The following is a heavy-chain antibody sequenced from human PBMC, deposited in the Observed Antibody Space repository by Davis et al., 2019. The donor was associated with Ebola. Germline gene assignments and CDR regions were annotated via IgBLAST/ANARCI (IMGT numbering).Heavy chain of an antibody. CDR3: ARGVGSGWYGVRMDV. D-gene: IGHD6-19*01. CDR1: GGSISSSSYY. V-gene: IGHV4-61*01. Sequence: SETLSLTCTVSGGSISSSSYYWSWIRQPPGKGLEWIGYIYYSGSYNYNPSLKSRVTISVDTSKNQFSLKLSSVTAADTAVYYCARGVGSGWYGVRMDVWGKGTTVTVSS. J-gene: IGHJ6*04. CDR2: IYYSGSY.